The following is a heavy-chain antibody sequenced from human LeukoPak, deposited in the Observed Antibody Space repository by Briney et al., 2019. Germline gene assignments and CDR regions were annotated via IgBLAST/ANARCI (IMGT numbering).Heavy chain of an antibody. CDR1: GFTFSSYS. CDR2: ISSSSYI. Sequence: GGSLRLSCAASGFTFSSYSMNWARQAPGKGLEWVSSISSSSYIYYADSVKGRFTISRDNAKNSLYLQMNSLRAEDTAVYYCARVYGSGSSGGWAPRSKNYMDVWGKGTTVTISS. V-gene: IGHV3-21*03. CDR3: ARVYGSGSSGGWAPRSKNYMDV. D-gene: IGHD3-10*01. J-gene: IGHJ6*03.